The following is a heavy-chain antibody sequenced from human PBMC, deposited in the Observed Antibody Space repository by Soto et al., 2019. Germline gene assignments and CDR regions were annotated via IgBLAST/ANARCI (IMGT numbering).Heavy chain of an antibody. V-gene: IGHV4-34*01. CDR3: ARGRGYCSGGSCYNYYYYYMDV. CDR1: GGSFSGYY. D-gene: IGHD2-15*01. CDR2: INHSGST. J-gene: IGHJ6*03. Sequence: SETLSLTCAVYGGSFSGYYWSWIRQPPGKGLEWIGEINHSGSTNYNPSLKSRVTISVDTSKNQFSLKLSSVTAADTAVYYCARGRGYCSGGSCYNYYYYYMDVWGKGTTVTV.